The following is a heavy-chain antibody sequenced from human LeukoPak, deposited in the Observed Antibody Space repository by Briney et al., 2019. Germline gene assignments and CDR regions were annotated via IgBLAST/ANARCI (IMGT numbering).Heavy chain of an antibody. CDR2: AYYNSNWYY. J-gene: IGHJ5*02. D-gene: IGHD7-27*01. CDR3: ARAPKETGDFGP. Sequence: SQTLSLTCAISGDSVSTTSAGWNWIRQSPSRGLEWLGRAYYNSNWYYNYAVSVKGRITIHPDTPKNQFSLQLNSVTPEDTAVYYCARAPKETGDFGPWGQGTLVTVSS. CDR1: GDSVSTTSAG. V-gene: IGHV6-1*01.